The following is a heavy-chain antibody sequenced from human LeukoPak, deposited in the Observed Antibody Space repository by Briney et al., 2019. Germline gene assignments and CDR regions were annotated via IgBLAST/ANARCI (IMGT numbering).Heavy chain of an antibody. CDR2: INPNSGGT. V-gene: IGHV1-2*02. CDR3: ARDRLVVPAAISPGAFDI. D-gene: IGHD2-2*01. J-gene: IGHJ3*02. Sequence: ASVKVSCKASGYIFTTYGFSWVRQAPGQGLEWMGWINPNSGGTNYAQKFQGRVTMTRGTSISTAYMELSRLRSDDTAVYYCARDRLVVPAAISPGAFDIWGQGTMVTVSS. CDR1: GYIFTTYG.